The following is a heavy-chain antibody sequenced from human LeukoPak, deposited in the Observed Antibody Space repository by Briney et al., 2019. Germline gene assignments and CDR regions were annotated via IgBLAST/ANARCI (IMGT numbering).Heavy chain of an antibody. V-gene: IGHV4-59*12. D-gene: IGHD4-17*01. CDR3: ARMDYGAYDAFDI. Sequence: ASETLSLTCTVSGGSISSYYWSWIRQPPGKGLEWIGYIYYSGSTNYNPSLKSRVTISVDTSKNQFSLKLSSVTAADTAVYYCARMDYGAYDAFDIWGQGTMVTVSS. CDR2: IYYSGST. J-gene: IGHJ3*02. CDR1: GGSISSYY.